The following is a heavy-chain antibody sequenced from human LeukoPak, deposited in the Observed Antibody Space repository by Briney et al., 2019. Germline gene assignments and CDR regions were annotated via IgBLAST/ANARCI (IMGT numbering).Heavy chain of an antibody. CDR3: AVLTDGAFDY. CDR1: GASFTTYW. D-gene: IGHD3-10*01. Sequence: GESLKIFCKGSGASFTTYWIAWVRQMPGKGLEWMGVIYPGDSDTRYSPSFQGQVTISADKSINTAYLQWSSLKASDTAMYYCAVLTDGAFDYWGQGILVTVSS. CDR2: IYPGDSDT. J-gene: IGHJ4*02. V-gene: IGHV5-51*01.